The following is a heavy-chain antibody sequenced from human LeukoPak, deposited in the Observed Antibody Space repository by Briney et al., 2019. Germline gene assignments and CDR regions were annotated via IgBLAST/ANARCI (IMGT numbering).Heavy chain of an antibody. CDR3: ARARGDGYQWYFDL. CDR2: IKKDGSEK. J-gene: IGHJ2*01. V-gene: IGHV3-7*01. D-gene: IGHD5-24*01. Sequence: ETLTLSCAASGFTDSSHWKNLLPQAPRKGRKGVANIKKDGSEKNYVDFVKGRFTISRDNAKHSLDLKMDSPRADDTAMYYCARARGDGYQWYFDLCGRGTLVTVSS. CDR1: GFTDSSHW.